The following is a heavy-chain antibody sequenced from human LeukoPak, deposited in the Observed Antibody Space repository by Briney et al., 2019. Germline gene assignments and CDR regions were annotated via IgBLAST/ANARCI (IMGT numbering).Heavy chain of an antibody. D-gene: IGHD6-19*01. CDR3: ARDIAVSGNYFDY. J-gene: IGHJ4*02. V-gene: IGHV3-74*01. Sequence: PGGSLRLSCAASGFTFSNHWMHWVRQAPGKGLVWVSRINSDMSGTNYADSVKGRFTISRDNAKNTLYLQMNSLRAEDTAVYYCARDIAVSGNYFDYWGQGTLVTVSS. CDR1: GFTFSNHW. CDR2: INSDMSGT.